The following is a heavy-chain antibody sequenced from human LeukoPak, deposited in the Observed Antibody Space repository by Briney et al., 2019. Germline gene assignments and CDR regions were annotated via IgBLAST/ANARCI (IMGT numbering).Heavy chain of an antibody. V-gene: IGHV3-66*01. Sequence: GGSLRLSCAASGFTFSSYAMSWVRQAPGKGLEWVSVIYSGGSTYYADSVKGRFTISRDNSKNTLYLQMNSLRAEDTAVYYCARGSGSYFYYWGQGTLVTVSS. J-gene: IGHJ4*02. CDR1: GFTFSSYA. CDR2: IYSGGST. CDR3: ARGSGSYFYY. D-gene: IGHD1-26*01.